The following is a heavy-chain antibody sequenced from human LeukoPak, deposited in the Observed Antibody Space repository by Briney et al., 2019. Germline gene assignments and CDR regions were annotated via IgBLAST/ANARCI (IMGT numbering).Heavy chain of an antibody. CDR2: IWYDGSNK. V-gene: IGHV3-33*03. CDR1: GFTFSSYG. Sequence: GRSLRLSCAASGFTFSSYGMHWVRQAPGKGLEWVAVIWYDGSNKYYADSVKGRFTISRDSAKKFLYLQMNTLRVEDTALYYCARVDRSADYSLDYWGQGSLVTVSS. J-gene: IGHJ4*02. D-gene: IGHD3-22*01. CDR3: ARVDRSADYSLDY.